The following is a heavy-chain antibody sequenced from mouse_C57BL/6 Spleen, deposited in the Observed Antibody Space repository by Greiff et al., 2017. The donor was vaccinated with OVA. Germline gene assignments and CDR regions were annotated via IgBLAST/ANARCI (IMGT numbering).Heavy chain of an antibody. J-gene: IGHJ2*01. CDR3: ARSGYYSKRGYYFDY. CDR1: GYAFSSYW. V-gene: IGHV1-80*01. Sequence: VQLQQSGAELVKPGASVKISCKASGYAFSSYWMNWVKQRPGKGLEWIGQIYPGDGDTNYNGKFKGKATLTADKSASTAYMQISSLTSEDSAVYFCARSGYYSKRGYYFDYWGQGTTLTVSS. D-gene: IGHD2-5*01. CDR2: IYPGDGDT.